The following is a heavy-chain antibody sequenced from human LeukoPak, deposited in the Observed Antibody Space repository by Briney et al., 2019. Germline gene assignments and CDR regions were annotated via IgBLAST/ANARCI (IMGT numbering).Heavy chain of an antibody. CDR1: GYTFTSYD. CDR3: ARDLRTHFVTVAARPRGWFDP. Sequence: ASVKVSCKASGYTFTSYDINWVRQATGQGLEWMGWINTNTGNPTYAQGFTGRFVFSLDTSFSTAYLQISSLKAEDTAVYYCARDLRTHFVTVAARPRGWFDPWGQGTLVTVSS. V-gene: IGHV7-4-1*02. D-gene: IGHD6-6*01. J-gene: IGHJ5*02. CDR2: INTNTGNP.